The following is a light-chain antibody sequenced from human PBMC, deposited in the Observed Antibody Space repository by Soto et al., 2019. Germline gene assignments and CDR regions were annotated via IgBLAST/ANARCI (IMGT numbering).Light chain of an antibody. CDR2: GNS. CDR1: SSNIGAGYD. J-gene: IGLJ2*01. V-gene: IGLV1-40*01. CDR3: QSYDSSLSQGV. Sequence: QAVVTQPPSVSGAPGQRVTISCTGSSSNIGAGYDVHWYQQLPGTVPKLLIYGNSNRPSGVPDRFSGSKSGTSASLAITGLQAEDEADYYCQSYDSSLSQGVFGGGTKLTVL.